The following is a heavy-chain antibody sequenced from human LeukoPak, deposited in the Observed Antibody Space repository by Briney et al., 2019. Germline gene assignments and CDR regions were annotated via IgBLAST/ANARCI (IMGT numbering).Heavy chain of an antibody. D-gene: IGHD3-22*01. CDR1: GFTISDYS. Sequence: GGSLRLSCAASGFTISDYSMNWVRQAPGKGLEWISYIRKITTTTYYADSVRGRFASSRDNAKNAVYLQMNSLRAEDTAVYHCARGGYITTFGLDVWGQGTTVTVSS. CDR3: ARGGYITTFGLDV. J-gene: IGHJ6*02. V-gene: IGHV3-48*01. CDR2: IRKITTTT.